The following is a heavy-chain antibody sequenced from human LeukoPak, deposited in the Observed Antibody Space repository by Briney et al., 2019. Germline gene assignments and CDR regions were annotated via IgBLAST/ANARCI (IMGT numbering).Heavy chain of an antibody. CDR2: ISYDGSNK. Sequence: GGSLRLSCAASGSTFSSYGMPWVRQAPGKGLEWVAVISYDGSNKYYADSVKGRLTISRDNAKNTLYLQMNSLRAEDTAVYYCASIDYNDYYYGMDVWGQGTTVTVSS. J-gene: IGHJ6*02. D-gene: IGHD4/OR15-4a*01. V-gene: IGHV3-30*03. CDR1: GSTFSSYG. CDR3: ASIDYNDYYYGMDV.